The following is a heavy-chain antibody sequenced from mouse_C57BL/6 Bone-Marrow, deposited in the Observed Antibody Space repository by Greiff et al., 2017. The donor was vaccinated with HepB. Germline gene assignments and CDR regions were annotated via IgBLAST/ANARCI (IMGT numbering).Heavy chain of an antibody. CDR2: IYPRDGST. D-gene: IGHD2-4*01. CDR1: GYAFSSSW. V-gene: IGHV1-82*01. CDR3: APYDYDDSPFDY. Sequence: QVQLQQSGPELVKPGASVKISCKASGYAFSSSWMNWVKQRPGKGLEWIGRIYPRDGSTKYNEKFKGKATLTVDTSSSTAYMGLHSLTSEDSAVYFCAPYDYDDSPFDYWGQGTTLTVSS. J-gene: IGHJ2*01.